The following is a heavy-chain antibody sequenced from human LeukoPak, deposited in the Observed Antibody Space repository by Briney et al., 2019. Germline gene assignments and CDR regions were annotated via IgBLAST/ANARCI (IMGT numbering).Heavy chain of an antibody. Sequence: SETLSLTCTVSGGSISSISYYWGWIRQPPGKGLEWIGSIDYSGSIHNNQSLKSRVTISADMSENEFSLRLSSVTAADTAVYYCARQKIIARGVISYFDSWGQGNLVTVSS. J-gene: IGHJ4*02. CDR1: GGSISSISYY. CDR3: ARQKIIARGVISYFDS. CDR2: IDYSGSI. D-gene: IGHD3-10*01. V-gene: IGHV4-39*01.